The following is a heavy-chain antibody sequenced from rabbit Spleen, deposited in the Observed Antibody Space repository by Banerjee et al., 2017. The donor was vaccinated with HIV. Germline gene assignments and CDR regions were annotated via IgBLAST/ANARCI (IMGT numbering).Heavy chain of an antibody. V-gene: IGHV1S45*01. CDR1: GFSFSSHW. J-gene: IGHJ3*01. CDR2: IYTGSGST. CDR3: VRTLPIDGISGGL. D-gene: IGHD4-1*01. Sequence: LVESGGGLVQPEGSLTLTCKASGFSFSSHWMWWVRQAPGKGLEWLGTIYTGSGSTYYASWVTGRFTISKTSSTTVDLKLTSLTAADTATYFCVRTLPIDGISGGLWGQGTLVTVS.